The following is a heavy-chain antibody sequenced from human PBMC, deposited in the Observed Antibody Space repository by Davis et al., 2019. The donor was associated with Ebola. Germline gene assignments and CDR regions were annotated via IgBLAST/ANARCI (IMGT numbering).Heavy chain of an antibody. CDR3: ARRWLYWWSGMDV. CDR1: GYTFTSYA. Sequence: ASVKVSCKASGYTFTSYAMHWVRQAPGQRLEWMGWMNPNSGNTGYAQKFQGRVTMTRNTSISTAYMELSSLRSEDTAVYYCARRWLYWWSGMDVWGQGTTVTVSS. D-gene: IGHD2-8*02. V-gene: IGHV1-8*02. CDR2: MNPNSGNT. J-gene: IGHJ6*02.